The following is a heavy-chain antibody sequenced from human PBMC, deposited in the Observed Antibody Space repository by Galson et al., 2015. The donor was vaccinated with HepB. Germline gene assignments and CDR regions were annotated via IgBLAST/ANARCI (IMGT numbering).Heavy chain of an antibody. CDR3: ARHPGLAYFDY. CDR2: VYYIGTT. Sequence: ETLSLTCTVSGGSIGSYYWSWIRQPPGKGLEWAGYVYYIGTTNYNPSLKSRVTISVDTSKNQFSLKLSSVTAADTAVYSCARHPGLAYFDYWGQGTLVAVSS. V-gene: IGHV4-59*08. D-gene: IGHD3-10*01. J-gene: IGHJ4*02. CDR1: GGSIGSYY.